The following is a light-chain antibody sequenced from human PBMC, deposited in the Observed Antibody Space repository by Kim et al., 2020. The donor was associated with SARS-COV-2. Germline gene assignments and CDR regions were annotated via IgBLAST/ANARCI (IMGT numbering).Light chain of an antibody. CDR1: RSIGSR. Sequence: ESVGDRVTITCRASRSIGSRLAWHQQKPGKAPKVVISKASIFESGVPTRFSGSGSGTEFTLTISSLQPDDFATYYCQDDSTYSNTFGQGTKVDIK. J-gene: IGKJ1*01. CDR2: KAS. CDR3: QDDSTYSNT. V-gene: IGKV1-5*03.